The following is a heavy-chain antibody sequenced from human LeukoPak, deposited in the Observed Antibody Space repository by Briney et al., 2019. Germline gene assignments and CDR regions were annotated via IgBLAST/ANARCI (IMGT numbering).Heavy chain of an antibody. CDR3: ARETDYDFWSGYPHFDY. CDR1: GGSISSSSYY. V-gene: IGHV4-39*02. Sequence: SETLSLTCTVSGGSISSSSYYWGWIRQPPGKGLEWIGSIYYSGSTYYNPSLKSRVTISVDTSKNQFSLKLSSVTVADTAVYYCARETDYDFWSGYPHFDYWGQGTLVTVSS. D-gene: IGHD3-3*01. J-gene: IGHJ4*02. CDR2: IYYSGST.